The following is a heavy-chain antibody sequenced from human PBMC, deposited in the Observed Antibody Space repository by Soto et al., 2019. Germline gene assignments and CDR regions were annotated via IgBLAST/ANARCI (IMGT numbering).Heavy chain of an antibody. V-gene: IGHV3-30*18. J-gene: IGHJ6*02. D-gene: IGHD6-19*01. CDR3: AKDLAYSSGWYSSLSGMDV. CDR1: GFTFSSYG. Sequence: PGGSLRLSCAASGFTFSSYGIHWVRQAPGKGLEWVAVISYDGSNKYYADSVKGRFTISRDNSKNTLYLQMNSLRAEDTAVYYCAKDLAYSSGWYSSLSGMDVWGQGTTVTVSS. CDR2: ISYDGSNK.